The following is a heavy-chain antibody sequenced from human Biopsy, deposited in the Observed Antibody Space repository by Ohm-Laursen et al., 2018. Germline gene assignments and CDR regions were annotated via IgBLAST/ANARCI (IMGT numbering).Heavy chain of an antibody. V-gene: IGHV4-34*08. D-gene: IGHD4-17*01. J-gene: IGHJ4*02. Sequence: TLSLTCVVFGRTFSDYRWTWIRQPPGKGLEWIGQINQSGSTNYNPSLKSRVTISADASKYEFSLWLTSVTAADTAVYFCGNEVYGRDYWGLGARVTVSS. CDR1: GRTFSDYR. CDR2: INQSGST. CDR3: GNEVYGRDY.